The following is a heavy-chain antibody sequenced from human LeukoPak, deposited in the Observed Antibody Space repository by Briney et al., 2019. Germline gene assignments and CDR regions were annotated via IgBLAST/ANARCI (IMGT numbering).Heavy chain of an antibody. V-gene: IGHV4-34*09. CDR1: SGPFSGFY. Sequence: SETLSLTCAVYSGPFSGFYWTWIRQPPGKGLEWIGEINDGGTTNFNPSLKSRVTISVDTSKNQFSLKLSSVTAADTAVYYCARAASYGSRSYQEKYNWFDPWGQGTLVTVTS. CDR2: INDGGTT. J-gene: IGHJ5*02. CDR3: ARAASYGSRSYQEKYNWFDP. D-gene: IGHD3-10*01.